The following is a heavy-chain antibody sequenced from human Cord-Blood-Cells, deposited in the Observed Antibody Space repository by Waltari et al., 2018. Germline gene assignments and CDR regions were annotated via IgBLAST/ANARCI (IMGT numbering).Heavy chain of an antibody. CDR2: IIPMFGTA. CDR3: ARVPYDSSGYYYY. D-gene: IGHD3-22*01. CDR1: GGTFSSYA. V-gene: IGHV1-69*01. J-gene: IGHJ4*02. Sequence: QVQLVQSGAEVKKPGSSVTLSCKAAGGTFSSYAISWVRQATGQGLEWMGGIIPMFGTANYAQKFQGRVTITADESTGTAYMELSSLRSEDTAVYYCARVPYDSSGYYYYWGQGTLVTVSS.